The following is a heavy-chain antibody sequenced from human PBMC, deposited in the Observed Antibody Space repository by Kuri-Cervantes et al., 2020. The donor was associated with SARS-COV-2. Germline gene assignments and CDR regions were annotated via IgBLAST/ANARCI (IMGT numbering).Heavy chain of an antibody. V-gene: IGHV3-49*03. CDR3: TRMSTQYYDFWSGGYRDFDY. J-gene: IGHJ4*02. D-gene: IGHD3-3*01. Sequence: GESLKISCPTSGFSFRDFGVTWFRQAPGKGLEWVGFIKSKAYGETAEYAASVKGRFTISRDDSKTIAYLQMNSLKTEDTAVYYCTRMSTQYYDFWSGGYRDFDYWGQGTLVTVSS. CDR1: GFSFRDFG. CDR2: IKSKAYGETA.